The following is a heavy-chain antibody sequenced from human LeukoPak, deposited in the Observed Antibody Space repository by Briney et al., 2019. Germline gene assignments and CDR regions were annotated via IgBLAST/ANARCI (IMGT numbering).Heavy chain of an antibody. CDR1: GFTFSSYA. CDR3: AELGITMIGGV. D-gene: IGHD3-10*02. V-gene: IGHV3-21*01. J-gene: IGHJ6*04. CDR2: ISSSSSYI. Sequence: GGSLRLSCAASGFTFSSYAMNWVRQAPGKGLEWVSSISSSSSYIYYADSVKGRFTISRDNAKYSLYLQMNRLRAEDTAVYYCAELGITMIGGVWGKGTTVTISS.